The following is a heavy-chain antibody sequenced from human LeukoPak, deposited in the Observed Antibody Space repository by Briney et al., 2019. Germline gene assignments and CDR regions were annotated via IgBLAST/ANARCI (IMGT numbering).Heavy chain of an antibody. CDR3: ATSALGAYLFDY. Sequence: PSQTLSLTCTVSGGSISSGGYYWSWIRQHPGKGLEWIGYTYYSGSTYYNPSLKSRVTISVDTSKNQFSLKLSSVTAADTAVYYCATSALGAYLFDYWGQGTLVTVSS. D-gene: IGHD3-16*01. V-gene: IGHV4-31*03. CDR2: TYYSGST. CDR1: GGSISSGGYY. J-gene: IGHJ4*02.